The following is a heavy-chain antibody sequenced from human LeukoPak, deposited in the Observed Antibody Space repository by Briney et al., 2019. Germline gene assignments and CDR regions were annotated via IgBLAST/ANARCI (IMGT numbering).Heavy chain of an antibody. CDR3: ARVRDCSSTSCPTRA. Sequence: SETLSLTCAVYGGSFSGYYWSWIRQPPGKGLEWIGEINHSGSTNYNPSLKSRVTISVDTSKNQFSLELSSVTAADTAVYYCARVRDCSSTSCPTRAWGQGTLVTVSS. CDR2: INHSGST. D-gene: IGHD2-2*01. V-gene: IGHV4-34*01. J-gene: IGHJ5*02. CDR1: GGSFSGYY.